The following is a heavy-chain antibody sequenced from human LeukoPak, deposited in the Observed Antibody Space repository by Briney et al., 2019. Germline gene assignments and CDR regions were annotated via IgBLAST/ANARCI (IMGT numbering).Heavy chain of an antibody. CDR1: GYTFTSYG. Sequence: ASVKVSCKASGYTFTSYGISWVRQAPGQGLEWMGIINPSGGSTSYAQKFQGRVTMTRDMSTSTVYMELSSLRSEDTAVYYCARDLGNYDILTGYYKVRGGLDPWGQGTLVTVSS. J-gene: IGHJ5*02. V-gene: IGHV1-46*01. CDR3: ARDLGNYDILTGYYKVRGGLDP. D-gene: IGHD3-9*01. CDR2: INPSGGST.